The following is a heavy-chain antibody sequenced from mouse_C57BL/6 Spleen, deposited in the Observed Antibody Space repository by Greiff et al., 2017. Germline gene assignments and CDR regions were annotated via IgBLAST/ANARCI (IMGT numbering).Heavy chain of an antibody. CDR2: IDPSDSYT. J-gene: IGHJ2*01. V-gene: IGHV1-69*01. CDR3: ARKTTVVPWYFDY. Sequence: QVQLQQPGAELVMPGASVKLSCKASGYTFTSYWMHWVKQRPGQGLEWIGEIDPSDSYTNYNQKFKGKSTLTVDKSSSTAYMQLSSLTSEDSAVYYCARKTTVVPWYFDYWGQGTTLTVSS. D-gene: IGHD1-1*01. CDR1: GYTFTSYW.